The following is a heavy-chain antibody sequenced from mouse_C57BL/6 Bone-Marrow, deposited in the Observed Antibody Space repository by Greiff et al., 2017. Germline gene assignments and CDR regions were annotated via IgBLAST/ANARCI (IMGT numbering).Heavy chain of an antibody. CDR1: GYTFTSYW. D-gene: IGHD2-4*01. CDR2: IHPSDSDT. J-gene: IGHJ4*01. CDR3: AIYGIYYDYDGDYYAMDY. V-gene: IGHV1-74*01. Sequence: QVQLQQPGAELVKPGASVKVSCKASGYTFTSYWMHWVKQRPGQGLEWIGRIHPSDSDTNYNQKFKGKATLTVDKSSSTAYMQLGSLTSEDSAVYYCAIYGIYYDYDGDYYAMDYWGQGTSVTVSS.